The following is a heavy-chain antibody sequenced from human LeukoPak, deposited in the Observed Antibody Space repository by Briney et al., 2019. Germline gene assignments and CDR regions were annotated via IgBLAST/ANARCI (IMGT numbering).Heavy chain of an antibody. CDR2: IKQDGSEK. J-gene: IGHJ3*02. CDR3: ARLELGVVVIASDHAFDI. Sequence: GGSLSLSCAASGFTYSSHWMSWVRQAPEKGVEWVANIKQDGSEKYYVDSVKGRFTISRDNAKNSLYLQMNSLRAEDTAVYYCARLELGVVVIASDHAFDIWGQGTMVTVSS. D-gene: IGHD2-21*01. V-gene: IGHV3-7*01. CDR1: GFTYSSHW.